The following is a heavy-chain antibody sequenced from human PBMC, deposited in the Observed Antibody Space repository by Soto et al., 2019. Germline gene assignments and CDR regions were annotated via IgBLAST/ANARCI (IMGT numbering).Heavy chain of an antibody. J-gene: IGHJ4*02. CDR3: AKKSGFKYYYGSGTSTEFDY. Sequence: GGSRRLACAASGFSFSSCAMSQDRKAPGKGLEWVSAISGSGGSTYYADSVKGRFTISRDNSKNTLYLQMNSLRAEDTAVYYCAKKSGFKYYYGSGTSTEFDYWGQGNLVTVSS. V-gene: IGHV3-23*01. CDR1: GFSFSSCA. D-gene: IGHD3-10*01. CDR2: ISGSGGST.